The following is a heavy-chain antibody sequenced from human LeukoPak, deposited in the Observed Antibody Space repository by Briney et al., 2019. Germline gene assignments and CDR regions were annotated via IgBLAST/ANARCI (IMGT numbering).Heavy chain of an antibody. J-gene: IGHJ4*02. D-gene: IGHD1-26*01. CDR1: GFTFSSYG. CDR2: ISSSSSYI. Sequence: GGSLRLSCAASGFTFSSYGMNWVRQAPGKGLEWVSSISSSSSYIYYADSVKGRFTISRDNAKNSLYLQMNSLRAEDTAVYYCARDLRELLPFDYWGQGTLVTVSS. CDR3: ARDLRELLPFDY. V-gene: IGHV3-21*01.